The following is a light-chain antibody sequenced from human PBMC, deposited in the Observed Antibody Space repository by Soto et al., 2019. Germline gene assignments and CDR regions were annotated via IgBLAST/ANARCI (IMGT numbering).Light chain of an antibody. V-gene: IGLV2-14*01. CDR1: SRDVGGYNS. J-gene: IGLJ1*01. Sequence: SALTQPASVSGSPGLSIAISCTGTSRDVGGYNSVSWYQQQPGKVPKLMIYDVSNRPSGVSNRFSGSKSGNTASLTISGLQAVDEGDYYCSSYTTGGSYVFGTGTKLTVL. CDR2: DVS. CDR3: SSYTTGGSYV.